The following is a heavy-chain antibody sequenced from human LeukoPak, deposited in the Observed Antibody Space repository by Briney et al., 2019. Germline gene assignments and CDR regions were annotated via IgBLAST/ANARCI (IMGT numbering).Heavy chain of an antibody. Sequence: SETLSLTCTVSGGSISGYYWSWIRQPPGKGLEWIGYIYYSGSTNYNPSLKSRVTISVDTSKNQFSLKLSSVTAADTAVYYCARVTAKGGPFDYWGQGTLVTVSS. CDR3: ARVTAKGGPFDY. D-gene: IGHD2-15*01. V-gene: IGHV4-59*01. CDR1: GGSISGYY. J-gene: IGHJ4*02. CDR2: IYYSGST.